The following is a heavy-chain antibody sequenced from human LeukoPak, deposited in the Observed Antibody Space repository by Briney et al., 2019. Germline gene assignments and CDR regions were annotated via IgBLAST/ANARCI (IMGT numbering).Heavy chain of an antibody. V-gene: IGHV3-11*01. CDR3: ATTYETLFFDY. CDR1: GFTFSDYY. CDR2: ISSSGSTI. Sequence: GGSLRLSFAASGFTFSDYYMSWIRQAPGKGLEWVSYISSSGSTIYYADSVKGRFTISRDNAKNPLYLQMNSLRAEDTAVYYCATTYETLFFDYWGQGTLVTVSS. D-gene: IGHD3-22*01. J-gene: IGHJ4*02.